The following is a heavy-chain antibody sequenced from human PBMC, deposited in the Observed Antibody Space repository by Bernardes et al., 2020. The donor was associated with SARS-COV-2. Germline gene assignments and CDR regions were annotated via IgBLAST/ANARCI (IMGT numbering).Heavy chain of an antibody. CDR1: GFTFSYYY. V-gene: IGHV3-11*01. D-gene: IGHD3-10*01. CDR2: ISSSGSTI. Sequence: GGSLRLSCSASGFTFSYYYMSWIPQAPGKGLGWVSYISSSGSTIYYADSVKGRIPISRDNAKNSLYLQMNSLRAEDTAVYYCARDSLEGSGSYWVLSYGMDVWGQGTTVTVSS. CDR3: ARDSLEGSGSYWVLSYGMDV. J-gene: IGHJ6*02.